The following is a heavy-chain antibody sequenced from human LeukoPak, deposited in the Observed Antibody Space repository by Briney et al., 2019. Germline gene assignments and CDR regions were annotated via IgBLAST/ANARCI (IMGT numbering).Heavy chain of an antibody. D-gene: IGHD1-26*01. V-gene: IGHV3-23*01. J-gene: IGHJ1*01. CDR3: AKDHSGSLPEYFQH. CDR2: ISGPGGST. Sequence: GGSLRLSCAASGFTFSSYAMTWVRQAPGKGLEWVSAISGPGGSTYYADSVKGGFTISRDNSKNTLYLQMNSLRADDTAVYYCAKDHSGSLPEYFQHWGQGTLVTVSS. CDR1: GFTFSSYA.